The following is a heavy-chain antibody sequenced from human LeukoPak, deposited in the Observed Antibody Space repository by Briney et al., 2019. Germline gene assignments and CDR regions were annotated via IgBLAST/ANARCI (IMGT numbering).Heavy chain of an antibody. CDR2: NRGRGGGT. CDR1: GLTLSNYA. V-gene: IGHV3-23*01. CDR3: AKTGPRGLRIRWYFDL. J-gene: IGHJ2*01. D-gene: IGHD2-15*01. Sequence: GGSLRLSCAVSGLTLSNYAMSWVRQAPGKGLGWVSGNRGRGGGTFYADSVKGRFTLSRTDSKHTLCLQMSSLRADDTAMYFCAKTGPRGLRIRWYFDLWGRGTLVTVSS.